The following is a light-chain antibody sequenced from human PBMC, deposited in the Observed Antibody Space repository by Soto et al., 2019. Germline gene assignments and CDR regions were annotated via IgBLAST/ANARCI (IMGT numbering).Light chain of an antibody. Sequence: QSALTQPPSSSGSPGQSITISCTGTSSDIGAYIYVSWYQQHPGKAPKLMISEVSRRPSGVPERFSGSKSGNTASLTVSGLQADDEAHYYCSSYAGSHNFVFGTGTKVTVL. V-gene: IGLV2-8*01. CDR2: EVS. CDR3: SSYAGSHNFV. J-gene: IGLJ1*01. CDR1: SSDIGAYIY.